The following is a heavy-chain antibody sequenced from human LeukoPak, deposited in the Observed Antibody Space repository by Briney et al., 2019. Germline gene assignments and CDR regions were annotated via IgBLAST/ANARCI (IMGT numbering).Heavy chain of an antibody. V-gene: IGHV4-59*08. CDR2: IYYSGST. D-gene: IGHD2-15*01. Sequence: PSETLSLTCTVSGGSISSYYWSWIRQPPGKGLEWIGYIYYSGSTNYNPSLKSRVTISVDTSKNQFSLKLSSVTAADTAVYYCARSTTYCSGGSCRYYFDYWGQGTLVTVSS. J-gene: IGHJ4*02. CDR1: GGSISSYY. CDR3: ARSTTYCSGGSCRYYFDY.